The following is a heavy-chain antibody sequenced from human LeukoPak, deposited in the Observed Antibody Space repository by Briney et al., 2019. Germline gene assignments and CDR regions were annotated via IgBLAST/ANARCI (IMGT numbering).Heavy chain of an antibody. D-gene: IGHD3-16*01. Sequence: GGSLRLSCAASGFTFSSYGMHWVRQAPGKGLEWVAVISYDGSNKYYADSVKGRFTISRDNSKNTLYLQMNSLRAEDTAVYYCAKVIEKRDYYDYVWGSYPHLGDAFDIWGQGTMVTVSS. CDR3: AKVIEKRDYYDYVWGSYPHLGDAFDI. J-gene: IGHJ3*02. V-gene: IGHV3-30*18. CDR1: GFTFSSYG. CDR2: ISYDGSNK.